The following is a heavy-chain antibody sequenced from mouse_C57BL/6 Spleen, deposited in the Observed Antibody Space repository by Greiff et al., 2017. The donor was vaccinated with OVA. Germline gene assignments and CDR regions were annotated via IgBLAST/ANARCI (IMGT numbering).Heavy chain of an antibody. CDR1: GYTFTSYW. CDR2: IHPSDSYT. D-gene: IGHD2-5*01. Sequence: VQLQQPGAELVKPGASVKLSCKASGYTFTSYWMHWVKQRPGQGLEWIGEIHPSDSYTNYNQKFKGKATLTVDTSSSTAYMQLSSLTSEDSAVYDCARKGIYSNYFFDYWGQGTTLTVSS. V-gene: IGHV1-50*01. CDR3: ARKGIYSNYFFDY. J-gene: IGHJ2*01.